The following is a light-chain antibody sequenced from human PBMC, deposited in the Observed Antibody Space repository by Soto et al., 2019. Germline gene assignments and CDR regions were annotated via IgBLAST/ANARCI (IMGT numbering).Light chain of an antibody. V-gene: IGLV2-14*03. CDR3: SSYTSSGTYV. CDR2: DVN. J-gene: IGLJ1*01. Sequence: QSVLTQPASVSGSPGQSITISCTGTSSDVGGYNYVSWYQQHPGKAPKLMIYDVNNRPSGVSNRFSGSKSGNTASLTISGLQAEDEADYYCSSYTSSGTYVFGTGTKVTV. CDR1: SSDVGGYNY.